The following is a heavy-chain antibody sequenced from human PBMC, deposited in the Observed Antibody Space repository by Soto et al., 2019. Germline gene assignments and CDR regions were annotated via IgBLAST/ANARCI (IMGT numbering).Heavy chain of an antibody. V-gene: IGHV3-23*01. CDR2: ISGSGGST. D-gene: IGHD2-15*01. J-gene: IGHJ1*01. Sequence: GGSLRLSCAASGFTFSSYAMSWVRQAPGKGLEWVSAISGSGGSTYYADSVKGRFTISRDNSKNTLYLQMNSLRAEDTAVYYCAKYPLYYCSGGSCYPEYFQHWGQGTLVTVSS. CDR3: AKYPLYYCSGGSCYPEYFQH. CDR1: GFTFSSYA.